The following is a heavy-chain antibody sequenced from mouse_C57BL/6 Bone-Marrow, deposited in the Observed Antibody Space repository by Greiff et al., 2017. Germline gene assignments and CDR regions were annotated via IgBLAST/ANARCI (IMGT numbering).Heavy chain of an antibody. CDR1: GYSFTDYN. CDR3: ARDGNSAWFAY. J-gene: IGHJ3*01. CDR2: INPNYGTT. Sequence: VQLQQSGPELVKPGASVKISCTASGYSFTDYNMPWVKQSNGKSLEWIGVINPNYGTTSYNQKFKGKATLTVDQSARAAYMQLNSLTSEDSAVYYCARDGNSAWFAYWGQGTLVTVSA. D-gene: IGHD2-1*01. V-gene: IGHV1-39*01.